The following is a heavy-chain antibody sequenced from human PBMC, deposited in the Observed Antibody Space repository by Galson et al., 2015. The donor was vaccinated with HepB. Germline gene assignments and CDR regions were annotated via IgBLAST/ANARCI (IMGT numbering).Heavy chain of an antibody. D-gene: IGHD3-3*01. Sequence: SCKASGGTFSSYAISWVRQAPGQGLEWMGGIIPIFGTANYAQKFQGRVTITADESTSTAYMELSSLRSEDTAVYYCARDKAAVFGVVPPHYYFDYWGQGTLVTVSS. J-gene: IGHJ4*02. CDR1: GGTFSSYA. CDR2: IIPIFGTA. CDR3: ARDKAAVFGVVPPHYYFDY. V-gene: IGHV1-69*01.